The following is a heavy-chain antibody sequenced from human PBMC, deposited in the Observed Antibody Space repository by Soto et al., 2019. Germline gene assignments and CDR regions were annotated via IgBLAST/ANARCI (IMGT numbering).Heavy chain of an antibody. V-gene: IGHV3-21*04. J-gene: IGHJ4*02. D-gene: IGHD4-17*01. CDR2: ISSSSSYI. Sequence: GGSLRLSCAASRFTFSNYSMNWVRQAPGKGLEWVSSISSSSSYIYYADSVKGRFTISRDNAKNSLYLQMNSLRAEDTAVYYCAKDHLKYGDYIFDYWGQDTLVT. CDR1: RFTFSNYS. CDR3: AKDHLKYGDYIFDY.